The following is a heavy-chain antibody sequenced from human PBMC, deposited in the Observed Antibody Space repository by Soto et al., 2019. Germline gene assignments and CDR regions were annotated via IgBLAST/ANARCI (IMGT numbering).Heavy chain of an antibody. D-gene: IGHD6-19*01. CDR3: ARAGGLGAVAVDY. J-gene: IGHJ4*02. V-gene: IGHV4-30-2*01. CDR2: IYHSGST. Sequence: SETLSLTCTVSGDSINTPHYYWSWIRQPPGKGLEWIGYIYHSGSTYYNPSLKSRVTISVDRSKNQFSLKLSSVTAADTAVYYCARAGGLGAVAVDYWGQGTLVTVSS. CDR1: GDSINTPHYY.